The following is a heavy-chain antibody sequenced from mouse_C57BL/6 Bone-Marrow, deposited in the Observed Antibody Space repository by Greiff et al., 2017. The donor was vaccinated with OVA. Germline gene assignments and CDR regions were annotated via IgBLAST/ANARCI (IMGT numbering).Heavy chain of an antibody. CDR1: GYTFTSYW. D-gene: IGHD2-3*01. CDR2: IYPGSGST. V-gene: IGHV1-55*01. CDR3: ARRDDGYYEFAD. Sequence: QVQLQQPGAELVKPGASVKMSCKASGYTFTSYWITWVKQRPGQGLEWIGDIYPGSGSTNYNEKFKSKATLTVDTSSSTAYMQLSSLTSEDSAVYYCARRDDGYYEFADWGQGTLVTVSA. J-gene: IGHJ3*01.